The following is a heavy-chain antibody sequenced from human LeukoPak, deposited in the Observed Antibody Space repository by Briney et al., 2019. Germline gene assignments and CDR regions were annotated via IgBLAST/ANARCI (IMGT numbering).Heavy chain of an antibody. Sequence: SVKVSCKASGRTFSSYAISWVRQAPGQGLEWMGRIIPIFGTANYAQKFQGRVTITTDESTSTAYMELSSLRSEDTAVYYCAREGAAAGTPNYYYYYYMDVWGKGTTVTVSS. V-gene: IGHV1-69*05. CDR1: GRTFSSYA. CDR3: AREGAAAGTPNYYYYYYMDV. CDR2: IIPIFGTA. J-gene: IGHJ6*03. D-gene: IGHD6-13*01.